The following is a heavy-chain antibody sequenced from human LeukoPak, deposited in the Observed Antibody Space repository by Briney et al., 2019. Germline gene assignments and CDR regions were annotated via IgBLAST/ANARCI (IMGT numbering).Heavy chain of an antibody. V-gene: IGHV4-61*02. CDR2: IYTSGST. J-gene: IGHJ4*02. Sequence: SETLSLTCTVSGGSISSGSYYWSWIRQPAGKGLEWIGRIYTSGSTNYNPSLKSRVTISVDTSKNQFSLKLSSVTAADTAVYYCAREGKYSHGYGSFDCWGQGTLVTVSS. CDR3: AREGKYSHGYGSFDC. D-gene: IGHD5-18*01. CDR1: GGSISSGSYY.